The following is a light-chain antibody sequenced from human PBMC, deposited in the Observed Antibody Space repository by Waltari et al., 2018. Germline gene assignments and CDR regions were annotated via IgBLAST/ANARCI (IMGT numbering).Light chain of an antibody. CDR2: KAS. Sequence: DIQMTQSPSTVSASVGDRVTITCRASQSISRWLAWYQQKPGKAPKLLFHKASSLQRGVPSRFSGSGSGTEFTLNITSLQPDDFATYYCQHYNSFSALFTFGPGTQVDIK. V-gene: IGKV1-5*03. CDR3: QHYNSFSALFT. J-gene: IGKJ3*01. CDR1: QSISRW.